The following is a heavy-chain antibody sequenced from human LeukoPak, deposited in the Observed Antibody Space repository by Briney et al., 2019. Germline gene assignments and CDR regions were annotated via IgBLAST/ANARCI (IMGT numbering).Heavy chain of an antibody. CDR1: GGSISSSSYY. D-gene: IGHD2-2*01. CDR3: ARGDGRVVVPAAPYYYFDY. J-gene: IGHJ4*02. V-gene: IGHV4-39*07. Sequence: RTSETLSLTCTVSGGSISSSSYYWRWIRQPPGKGLEWIGSIYYSGSTYYKPSLKSRVTISEDTSKNQFSLKLSSVTAADTAVYYCARGDGRVVVPAAPYYYFDYWGQGTLVTVSS. CDR2: IYYSGST.